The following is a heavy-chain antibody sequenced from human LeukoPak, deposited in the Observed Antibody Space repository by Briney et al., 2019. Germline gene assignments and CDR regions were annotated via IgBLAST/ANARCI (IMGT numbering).Heavy chain of an antibody. CDR2: INPNSGGT. D-gene: IGHD3-22*01. CDR3: ARVCYYDSSAYHSDAFDI. J-gene: IGHJ3*02. V-gene: IGHV1-2*02. CDR1: GYTFTGYY. Sequence: GASVKVSCKASGYTFTGYYINWVRQAPGQGLEWMGWINPNSGGTNSAQKFQGRVTMTRDTSISTAYMELSSLSSDDTAVYFCARVCYYDSSAYHSDAFDIWGQGTMVTVSS.